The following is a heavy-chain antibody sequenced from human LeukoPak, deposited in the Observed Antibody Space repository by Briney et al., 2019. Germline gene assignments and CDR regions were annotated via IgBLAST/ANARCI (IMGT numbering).Heavy chain of an antibody. Sequence: GGSLRLSCAASGFNFYIYTMSWVRQAPGKGLEWVANIKQDGSEKYYVDSVKGRFTISRDNAKDSLYLQMNSLRAEDTAVYYCARVGFTFGGVDYWGQGTLVTVSS. D-gene: IGHD3-16*01. J-gene: IGHJ4*02. CDR3: ARVGFTFGGVDY. V-gene: IGHV3-7*01. CDR2: IKQDGSEK. CDR1: GFNFYIYT.